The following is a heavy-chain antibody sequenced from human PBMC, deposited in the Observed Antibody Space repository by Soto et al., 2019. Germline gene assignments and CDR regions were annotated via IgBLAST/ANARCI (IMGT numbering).Heavy chain of an antibody. V-gene: IGHV1-2*02. J-gene: IGHJ6*03. CDR1: GYTFTNFY. CDR2: INPNSDST. CDR3: ARGETNRDYDILTGYSRYYYMDV. Sequence: ASVKVSCKASGYTFTNFYVHWVRQAPGQGLEWMGMINPNSDSTNYAQKFQGRVTMTRDTSISTAYMELSRLRSDDTAVYYCARGETNRDYDILTGYSRYYYMDVWGKGTTVTVSS. D-gene: IGHD3-9*01.